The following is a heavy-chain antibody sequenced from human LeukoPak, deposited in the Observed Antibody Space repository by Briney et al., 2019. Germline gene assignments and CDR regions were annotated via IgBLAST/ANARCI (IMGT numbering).Heavy chain of an antibody. CDR1: GFTVSSNY. Sequence: PGGSLRLSCAASGFTVSSNYMSWVRQAPGKGLEWVSVIYSGGSTYYADFVKGRFTISRDNSKNTLYLQMNSLRAEDTAVYYCARQYYYDSSGYYSPDYWGQGTLVTVSS. D-gene: IGHD3-22*01. CDR2: IYSGGST. CDR3: ARQYYYDSSGYYSPDY. V-gene: IGHV3-66*04. J-gene: IGHJ4*02.